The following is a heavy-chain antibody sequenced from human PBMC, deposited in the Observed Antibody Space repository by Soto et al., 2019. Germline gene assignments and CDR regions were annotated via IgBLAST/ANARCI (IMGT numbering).Heavy chain of an antibody. J-gene: IGHJ4*02. CDR3: ASLEGYYFDY. CDR2: MNHRGST. CDR1: GGSFSGYY. V-gene: IGHV4-34*01. Sequence: QVQLQQWGAGLLKPSETLSLTCAVYGGSFSGYYWSWIRQPPGKGLGWIGEMNHRGSTNYNPSLKSRVTISVDTSKNQFSLKLSSVTAADTAVYYCASLEGYYFDYWGQGTLVTVSS.